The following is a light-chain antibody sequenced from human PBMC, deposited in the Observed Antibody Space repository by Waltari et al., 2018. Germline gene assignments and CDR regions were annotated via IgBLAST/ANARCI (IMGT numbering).Light chain of an antibody. Sequence: QSALTQPASVSGSPGPSISISCTGTSIDIGHYDYVSWYQQPPGKAPKMMLYDVSHRPSGVSNRFSGSKSGNTASLIISGLQSEDEGDYYCSSYSGTNTRVIFGGGTKLTVL. V-gene: IGLV2-14*03. CDR1: SIDIGHYDY. J-gene: IGLJ2*01. CDR3: SSYSGTNTRVI. CDR2: DVS.